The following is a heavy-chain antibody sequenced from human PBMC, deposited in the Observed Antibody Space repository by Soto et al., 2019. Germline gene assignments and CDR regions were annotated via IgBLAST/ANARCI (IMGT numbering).Heavy chain of an antibody. CDR3: AREYCSGGSCYSVVWVLDL. CDR1: GFTFSSYS. V-gene: IGHV3-21*01. J-gene: IGHJ2*01. CDR2: ISSSSSYI. Sequence: EVQLVESGGGLVKPGGSLRLSCAASGFTFSSYSMNWVRQAPGKGLEWVSSISSSSSYIYYADSVKGRFTISRDNAKNSLYLQMNSLRAEDTAVYYCAREYCSGGSCYSVVWVLDLWDRGTLVTVSS. D-gene: IGHD2-15*01.